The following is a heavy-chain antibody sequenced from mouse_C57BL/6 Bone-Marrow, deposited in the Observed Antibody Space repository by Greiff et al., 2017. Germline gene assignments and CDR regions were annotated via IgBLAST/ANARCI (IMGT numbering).Heavy chain of an antibody. CDR1: GYTFTSYW. Sequence: QVQLQQPGAELVMPGASVKLSCKASGYTFTSYWMHWVKQRPGQGLGWIGEIDPSDSYTNYNQKFKGKSTLTVDNSSSTAYLQLSSLTSEDSAVYYCAYGYSFAYWGQGTLVTVSS. CDR2: IDPSDSYT. D-gene: IGHD2-2*01. V-gene: IGHV1-69*01. CDR3: AYGYSFAY. J-gene: IGHJ3*01.